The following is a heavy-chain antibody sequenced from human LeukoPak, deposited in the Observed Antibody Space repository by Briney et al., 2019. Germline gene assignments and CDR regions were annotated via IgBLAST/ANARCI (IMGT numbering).Heavy chain of an antibody. J-gene: IGHJ4*02. Sequence: GGSLRLSCTASGFIFGDYGVSWVRQAPGKGLEWVTFISSKSYGGTTEYAASVKGRFTIPRYDSKSIAYLQMNSLKTEDTAVYYCTRVWSWAGGKYFDYWGQGTLVSVSS. D-gene: IGHD1-26*01. CDR2: ISSKSYGGTT. CDR3: TRVWSWAGGKYFDY. CDR1: GFIFGDYG. V-gene: IGHV3-49*04.